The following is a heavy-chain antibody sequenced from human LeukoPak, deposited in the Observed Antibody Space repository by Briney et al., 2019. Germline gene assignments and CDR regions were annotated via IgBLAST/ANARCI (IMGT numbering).Heavy chain of an antibody. CDR3: ASSGYSSSWSQPYYFDY. Sequence: SETLSLTCAVYGGSFSGYYWSWIRQPPGKGLEWIGEINHSGSTNYNPSLKSRVTISVDTSKNQFSLKLSSVTAADTAVYYCASSGYSSSWSQPYYFDYWGQGTLVTVSS. V-gene: IGHV4-34*01. CDR1: GGSFSGYY. J-gene: IGHJ4*02. D-gene: IGHD6-13*01. CDR2: INHSGST.